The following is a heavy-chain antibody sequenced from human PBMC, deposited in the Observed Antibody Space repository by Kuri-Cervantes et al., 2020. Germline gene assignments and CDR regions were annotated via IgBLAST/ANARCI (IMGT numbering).Heavy chain of an antibody. CDR1: GFTFSNAW. J-gene: IGHJ4*02. CDR2: IRNKANSYTT. D-gene: IGHD2-15*01. CDR3: ARVDCSGGSCYIY. Sequence: GESLKISCAASGFTFSNAWMSWVRQAPGKGLEWVGRIRNKANSYTTEYAASVKGRFTISRDGSKNSVYLQMNSLNTEDTAVYKCARVDCSGGSCYIYWGQGTLVTVSS. V-gene: IGHV3-72*01.